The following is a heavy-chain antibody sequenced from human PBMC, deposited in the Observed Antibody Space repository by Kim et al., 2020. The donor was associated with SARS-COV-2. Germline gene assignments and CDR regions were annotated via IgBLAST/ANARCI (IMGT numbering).Heavy chain of an antibody. V-gene: IGHV1-46*01. CDR3: ARALGVVVAATYYYYGMDV. CDR2: INPSGGST. CDR1: GYTFTSYY. J-gene: IGHJ6*02. D-gene: IGHD2-15*01. Sequence: ASVKVSCKASGYTFTSYYMHWVRQAPGQGLEWMGIINPSGGSTSYAQKFQGRVTMTRDTSTSTVYMELSSLRSEDTAVYYCARALGVVVAATYYYYGMDVWGQGTTVTVSS.